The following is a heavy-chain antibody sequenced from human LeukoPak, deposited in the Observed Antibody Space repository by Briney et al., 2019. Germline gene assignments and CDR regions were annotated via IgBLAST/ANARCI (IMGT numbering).Heavy chain of an antibody. J-gene: IGHJ4*02. CDR2: INPNTGAT. D-gene: IGHD5-18*01. Sequence: ASVKVSCKASGYTFTAYYMHWVRQAPGQGLEWMGWINPNTGATNYAQKFQGRVTMTRATSISTVYMELSRATSDDTAVYYCARDDSFQFDSWGQGTLVTVSS. V-gene: IGHV1-2*02. CDR1: GYTFTAYY. CDR3: ARDDSFQFDS.